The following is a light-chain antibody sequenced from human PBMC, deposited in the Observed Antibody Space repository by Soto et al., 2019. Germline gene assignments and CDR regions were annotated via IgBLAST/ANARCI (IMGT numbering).Light chain of an antibody. V-gene: IGKV3-20*01. J-gene: IGKJ4*01. Sequence: IVLTQSPGTLSLSPGERATLSCRASQSVSSSYLAWYQQKPGQAPRLLIYGASSRATGIPDRFSGSGSGTDFTLTISRLEPEDFAVYYCQQYGSSPQLTVGGGTKVDSK. CDR3: QQYGSSPQLT. CDR1: QSVSSSY. CDR2: GAS.